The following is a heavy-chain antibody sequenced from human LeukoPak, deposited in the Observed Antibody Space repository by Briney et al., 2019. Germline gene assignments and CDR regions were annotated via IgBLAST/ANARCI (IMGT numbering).Heavy chain of an antibody. J-gene: IGHJ6*04. V-gene: IGHV4-34*01. Sequence: SETLSLTCAVYGGSFSGYYWSWIRQPPGKGLEWIGEINHSGNTNYNPSLKSRVTISVDTSKNQFSLKLSSVTAADTAVYYCARGRYGMDVWGKGTTVTVSS. CDR2: INHSGNT. CDR3: ARGRYGMDV. CDR1: GGSFSGYY.